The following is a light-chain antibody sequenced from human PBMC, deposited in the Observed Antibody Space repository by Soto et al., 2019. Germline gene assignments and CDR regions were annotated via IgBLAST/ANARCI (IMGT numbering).Light chain of an antibody. J-gene: IGKJ5*01. CDR3: MQALQTPIT. CDR2: LGS. CDR1: QSLLHSNGYND. V-gene: IGKV2-28*01. Sequence: DTVMTQSPVSLPVTPGEPASISCRSSQSLLHSNGYNDLDWYLQKPGQSPQLLIYLGSNRASGVPDRFSGSGSGTDFTLKISRVEAEDVGVYYCMQALQTPITFGQGTRLEIK.